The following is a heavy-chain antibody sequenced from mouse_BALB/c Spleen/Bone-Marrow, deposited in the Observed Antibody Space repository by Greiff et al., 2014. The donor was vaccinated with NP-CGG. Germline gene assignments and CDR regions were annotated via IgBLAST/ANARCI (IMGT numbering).Heavy chain of an antibody. CDR2: IDPANGNT. CDR1: GFNIKDTY. V-gene: IGHV14-3*02. D-gene: IGHD1-1*01. J-gene: IGHJ3*01. CDR3: AVYYYGSSSFAY. Sequence: EVHLVESGAELVKPGASVKLSCTASGFNIKDTYMHWVKQRPEQGLEWIGRIDPANGNTKYDPKFQGKATITADTSSNTAYLQLSSLTSEDTAFYYCAVYYYGSSSFAYWGQGTLVTVSA.